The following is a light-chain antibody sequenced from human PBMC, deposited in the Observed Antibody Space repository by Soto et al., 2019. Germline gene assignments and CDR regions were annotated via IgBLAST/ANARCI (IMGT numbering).Light chain of an antibody. CDR1: SSDIGVYDY. Sequence: QSALTQPPSASGPPGQSVTISCTGTSSDIGVYDYVSWYQRHPGKAPKLVIYDVTKRPSGVPDRFSGSKSGNTASLTVSGLQAEDEADYFCGSYAGTKNFVVFGGGTKLTVL. V-gene: IGLV2-8*01. J-gene: IGLJ2*01. CDR3: GSYAGTKNFVV. CDR2: DVT.